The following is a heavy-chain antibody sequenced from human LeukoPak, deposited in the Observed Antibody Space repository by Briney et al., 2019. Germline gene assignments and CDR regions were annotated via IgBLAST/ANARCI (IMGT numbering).Heavy chain of an antibody. V-gene: IGHV3-53*01. CDR3: AKDLGGYYFDY. D-gene: IGHD3-22*01. Sequence: QPGGSLRLFCAASGFTVISNYMSWVRQAPGKGLEWVSVIYSGGNTYYADSVEGRFTISRDNSKNTLYLQMNSLRAEDTAVYYCAKDLGGYYFDYWGQGTLVTVSS. J-gene: IGHJ4*02. CDR2: IYSGGNT. CDR1: GFTVISNY.